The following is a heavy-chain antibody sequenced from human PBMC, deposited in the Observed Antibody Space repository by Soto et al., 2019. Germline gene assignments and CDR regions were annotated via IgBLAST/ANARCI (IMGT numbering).Heavy chain of an antibody. CDR2: IGPNPANT. D-gene: IGHD2-2*01. J-gene: IGHJ4*02. Sequence: GGSLRLSCAASGFPFSTSGMLWVRQPPGEGLEWVAAIGPNPANTNYRDSVKGRFTISRDNSKNTVLLQMSTLRAEDTALYYCATARHCSSDACPAAEWGQGTLVTVSS. V-gene: IGHV3-23*01. CDR1: GFPFSTSG. CDR3: ATARHCSSDACPAAE.